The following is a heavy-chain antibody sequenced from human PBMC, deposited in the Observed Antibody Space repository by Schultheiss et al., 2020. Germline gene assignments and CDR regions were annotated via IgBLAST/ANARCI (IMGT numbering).Heavy chain of an antibody. V-gene: IGHV1-69*01. Sequence: SVKVSCKASGGTFSSYAISWVRQAPGQGLEWMGGIIPIFGTANYAQKFQGRVTITADESTSTAYMELSSLRSEDTAVYYCARVGLGGDGYNLRLDYWGQGTLVTVSS. CDR3: ARVGLGGDGYNLRLDY. CDR2: IIPIFGTA. J-gene: IGHJ4*02. D-gene: IGHD5-24*01. CDR1: GGTFSSYA.